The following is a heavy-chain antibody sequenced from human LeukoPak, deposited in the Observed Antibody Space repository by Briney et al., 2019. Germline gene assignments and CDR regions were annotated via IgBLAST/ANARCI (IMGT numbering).Heavy chain of an antibody. Sequence: GGSLRLSCAASGFTVSSNYMSWVRQAPGKGLEWVSVIYSGGSTYYADSVKGRFTISRDNSKNTLYLQMNSLRAEDTAVYYCAGVEVVPAAMGAFDIWGQGTMVTVSS. J-gene: IGHJ3*02. CDR3: AGVEVVPAAMGAFDI. D-gene: IGHD2-2*01. CDR2: IYSGGST. CDR1: GFTVSSNY. V-gene: IGHV3-53*01.